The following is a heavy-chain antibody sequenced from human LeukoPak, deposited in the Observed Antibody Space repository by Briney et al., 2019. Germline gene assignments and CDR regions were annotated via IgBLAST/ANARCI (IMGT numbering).Heavy chain of an antibody. V-gene: IGHV1-69*13. D-gene: IGHD5-18*01. Sequence: GASVKVSCKASGGTFSSYAISWVRQAPGQGLEWMGGIIPIFGTANYAQKSQGRVTITADESTSTAYMELSSLRSGDTAVYYCATADVDTAMVIAFDIWGQGTMVTVSS. J-gene: IGHJ3*02. CDR2: IIPIFGTA. CDR1: GGTFSSYA. CDR3: ATADVDTAMVIAFDI.